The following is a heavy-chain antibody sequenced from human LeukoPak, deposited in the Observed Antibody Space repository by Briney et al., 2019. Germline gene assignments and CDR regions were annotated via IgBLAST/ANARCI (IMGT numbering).Heavy chain of an antibody. J-gene: IGHJ5*02. D-gene: IGHD2-2*01. CDR3: ARRGYCSSTSCYEYWFDP. Sequence: SETLSRTCTVSGGSISSSSYYWGWIRQPPGKGLEWIGIIYYSGSTYYNPSLKSRLTISVDTSKNQFSLKLSSVTATDTAVYYCARRGYCSSTSCYEYWFDPWGQGTLVTVSS. CDR2: IYYSGST. CDR1: GGSISSSSYY. V-gene: IGHV4-39*01.